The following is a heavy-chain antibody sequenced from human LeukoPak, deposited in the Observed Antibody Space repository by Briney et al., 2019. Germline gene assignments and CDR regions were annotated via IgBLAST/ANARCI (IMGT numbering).Heavy chain of an antibody. V-gene: IGHV3-21*04. CDR1: GFTFSTYS. Sequence: GGSLRLSCAASGFTFSTYSMNWVRQAPGKGLEWVSSISSSSTDIYYGDSVKGRFAISRDNAKNSLYLQMNSLRAEDTALYYCTRARIAAAGGLRYYYYYMDVWGKGTTVTVSS. D-gene: IGHD6-13*01. CDR2: ISSSSTDI. J-gene: IGHJ6*03. CDR3: TRARIAAAGGLRYYYYYMDV.